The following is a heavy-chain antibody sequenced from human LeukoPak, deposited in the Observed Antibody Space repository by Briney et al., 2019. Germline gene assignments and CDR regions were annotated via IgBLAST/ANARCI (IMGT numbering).Heavy chain of an antibody. CDR1: GGTFSSYA. D-gene: IGHD6-13*01. CDR3: ARDHRGIAADWFDP. Sequence: SVKVSCKASGGTFSSYAISWVRQAPGQGLEWMGGIIPIFGTANYAQKFQGRVTITADKSTSTAYMELSSLRSEDTAVYCCARDHRGIAADWFDPWGQGTLVTVSS. V-gene: IGHV1-69*06. J-gene: IGHJ5*02. CDR2: IIPIFGTA.